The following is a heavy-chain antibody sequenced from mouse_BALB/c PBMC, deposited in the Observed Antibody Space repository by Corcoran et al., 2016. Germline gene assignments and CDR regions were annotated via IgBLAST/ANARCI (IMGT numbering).Heavy chain of an antibody. CDR2: NDPENGNT. CDR3: TRSLLDGYYAWFAY. J-gene: IGHJ3*01. Sequence: EVQLQQSGAELVRPGALVKLSCKASGFNIKDYYLYWVKQRPEQGLEWIGWNDPENGNTIYDPKFQGKASITADTSSNTAYLQLSSLTSEDSAVYYCTRSLLDGYYAWFAYGGQGTLVTVSA. CDR1: GFNIKDYY. D-gene: IGHD2-3*01. V-gene: IGHV14-1*02.